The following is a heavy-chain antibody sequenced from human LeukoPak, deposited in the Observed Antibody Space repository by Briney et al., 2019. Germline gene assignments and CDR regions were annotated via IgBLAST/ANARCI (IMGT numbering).Heavy chain of an antibody. CDR3: ARDRSPKADIVAPGDDAFDI. CDR1: GGTFSSYA. V-gene: IGHV1-69*13. D-gene: IGHD5-12*01. CDR2: IIPIFGTA. Sequence: GASVKVSCRASGGTFSSYAISWVRQAPGQGLEWMGGIIPIFGTANYAQKFQGRVTITADESTSTAYMELSSLRSEDTAVYYCARDRSPKADIVAPGDDAFDIWGHGTMVTVSS. J-gene: IGHJ3*02.